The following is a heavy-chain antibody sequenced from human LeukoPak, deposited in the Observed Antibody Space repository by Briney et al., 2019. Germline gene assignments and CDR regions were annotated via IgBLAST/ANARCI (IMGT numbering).Heavy chain of an antibody. V-gene: IGHV3-23*01. CDR3: AKDWTKFDY. CDR2: ISAGGGGT. Sequence: PGGSLRLSCAASGFTFSSFAMSWVRQTPGKGLEWVSAISAGGGGTYYADSVKGRFTISRDTSKNTLYLQMNSLRAEDTAVYYCAKDWTKFDYWGQGTLATVSS. J-gene: IGHJ4*02. D-gene: IGHD3/OR15-3a*01. CDR1: GFTFSSFA.